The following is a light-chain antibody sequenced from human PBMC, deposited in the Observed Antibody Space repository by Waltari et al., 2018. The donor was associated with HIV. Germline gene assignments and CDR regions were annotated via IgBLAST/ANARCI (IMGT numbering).Light chain of an antibody. Sequence: VLTQSPGILSLSLGETAILSCRASQSISYNYLAWYQHKTGQAPRLLMYGVSTRATGIPDRFSGSASGTDFTLTICGLAPEDFAVYYCQQYASSSFTFGPGTKVEI. CDR1: QSISYNY. J-gene: IGKJ3*01. CDR2: GVS. V-gene: IGKV3-20*01. CDR3: QQYASSSFT.